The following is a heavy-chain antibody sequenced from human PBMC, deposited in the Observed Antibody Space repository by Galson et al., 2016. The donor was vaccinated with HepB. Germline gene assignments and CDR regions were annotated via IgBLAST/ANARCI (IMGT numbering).Heavy chain of an antibody. J-gene: IGHJ4*02. Sequence: SLRLSCAASGFTFSSYGRHWVRQAPGKGLEWVAVILYDGREQYYPNSVMGRFTISRDNSKKTLHLQMNRLKPDATAVYYCSRGKGNLVGDTPLGWYFAYWGQGTLVAVSS. V-gene: IGHV3-30*03. CDR2: ILYDGREQ. CDR1: GFTFSSYG. D-gene: IGHD1-26*01. CDR3: SRGKGNLVGDTPLGWYFAY.